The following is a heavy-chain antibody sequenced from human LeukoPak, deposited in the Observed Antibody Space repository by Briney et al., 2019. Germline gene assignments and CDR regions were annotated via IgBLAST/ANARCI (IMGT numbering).Heavy chain of an antibody. CDR1: GFTFGRYG. CDR2: ISYGGTNK. Sequence: PGGSLRLSCAASGFTFGRYGMHWVRQAPGKGLEWVAVISYGGTNKYYADSVKGRFTISRDNSKNTLYLQMSSLRAEDTAVYFCAKVPHYGGNSPYFDSWGQGTLVTVSS. J-gene: IGHJ4*02. D-gene: IGHD4-23*01. CDR3: AKVPHYGGNSPYFDS. V-gene: IGHV3-30*18.